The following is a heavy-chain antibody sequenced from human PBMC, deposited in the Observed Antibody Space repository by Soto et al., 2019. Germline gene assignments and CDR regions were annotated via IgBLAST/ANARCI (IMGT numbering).Heavy chain of an antibody. CDR3: AGKLGATLAYYYYGMDV. V-gene: IGHV3-21*01. J-gene: IGHJ6*02. CDR2: ISSSSSYI. Sequence: EVQLVESGGGLVKPGGSLRLSCAASGFTFSSYSMNWVRQAPGKGLEWVSSISSSSSYIYYADSVKGRFTISRDNAKNSLYLQRNSLRAEDTAVYYCAGKLGATLAYYYYGMDVWGQGTTVTVS. D-gene: IGHD1-26*01. CDR1: GFTFSSYS.